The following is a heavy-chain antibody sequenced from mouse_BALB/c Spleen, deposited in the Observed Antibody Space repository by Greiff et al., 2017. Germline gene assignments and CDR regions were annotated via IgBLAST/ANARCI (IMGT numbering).Heavy chain of an antibody. CDR3: ARGGLRHPFAY. J-gene: IGHJ3*01. Sequence: EVQLVESGPGLVKPSQSLSLTCTVTGYSITSDYAWNWIRQFPGNKLEWMGYISYSGSTSYNPSLKSRISITRDTSKNQFFLQLNSVTTEDTATYYCARGGLRHPFAYWGQGTLVTVSA. D-gene: IGHD1-2*01. CDR2: ISYSGST. CDR1: GYSITSDYA. V-gene: IGHV3-2*02.